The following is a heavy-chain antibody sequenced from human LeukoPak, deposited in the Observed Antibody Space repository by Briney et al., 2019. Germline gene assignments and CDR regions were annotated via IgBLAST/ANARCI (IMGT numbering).Heavy chain of an antibody. J-gene: IGHJ5*02. CDR1: GYTFTGYY. V-gene: IGHV1-2*06. CDR2: INPNSGGT. CDR3: ARDFLVPAAPYNWFDP. D-gene: IGHD2-2*01. Sequence: ASVKVSCKASGYTFTGYYMHWVRQAPGQGLEWMGRINPNSGGTNYAQQFQGRVTMTRDTSISTAYMELSRLRSDDTAVYYCARDFLVPAAPYNWFDPWGQGTLVTVSS.